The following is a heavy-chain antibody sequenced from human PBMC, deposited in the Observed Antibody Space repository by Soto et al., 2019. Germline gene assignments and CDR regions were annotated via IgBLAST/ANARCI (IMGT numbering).Heavy chain of an antibody. J-gene: IGHJ4*02. CDR3: ARGGKVVG. CDR2: ISYDGSDK. CDR1: GFNFTSYA. V-gene: IGHV3-30-3*01. Sequence: QVQLVESGGGVVQPGMSLRLSCAASGFNFTSYAMHWVRQAPGKGLEGVAVISYDGSDKYYADSAKGPFTISRDNSKNTLYLQMNSLRTYDTAVYYCARGGKVVGWGQGTLVTVPS. D-gene: IGHD3-22*01.